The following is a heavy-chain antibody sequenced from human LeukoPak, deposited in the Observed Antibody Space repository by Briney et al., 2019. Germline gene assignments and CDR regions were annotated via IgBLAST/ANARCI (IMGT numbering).Heavy chain of an antibody. J-gene: IGHJ5*02. Sequence: GSSLKISCKGSGYSFTSHWIGWLRQMPGKGLEWVGMIFHSGSDTRYSPPFQGLVTISADMSISTAYLQWSSLKASDTAIYYCATRAYYSVSGSYHWFDPWGQGTLVTVSS. CDR3: ATRAYYSVSGSYHWFDP. V-gene: IGHV5-51*01. CDR2: IFHSGSDT. D-gene: IGHD3-10*01. CDR1: GYSFTSHW.